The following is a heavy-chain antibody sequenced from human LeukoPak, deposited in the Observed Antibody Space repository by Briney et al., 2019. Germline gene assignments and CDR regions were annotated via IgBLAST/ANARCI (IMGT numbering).Heavy chain of an antibody. CDR3: AKRGVVIRVILVGFHKEAYYFDS. CDR2: ISDSGGST. Sequence: GGSLRLSCAVSGTTLSNYGMSWVRQAPGKGLEWVAGISDSGGSTNYADSVKGRFTIPRDNPKNTLYLQMNSLRAEDTAVYFCAKRGVVIRVILVGFHKEAYYFDSWGQGALVTVSS. D-gene: IGHD3-22*01. V-gene: IGHV3-23*01. CDR1: GTTLSNYG. J-gene: IGHJ4*02.